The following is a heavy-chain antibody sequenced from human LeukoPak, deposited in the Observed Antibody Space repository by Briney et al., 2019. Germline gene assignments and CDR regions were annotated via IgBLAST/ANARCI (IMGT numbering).Heavy chain of an antibody. J-gene: IGHJ6*02. Sequence: ASVKVSCKASGYTFTSYGISWVRQAPGQGLEWMGWISAYNGNTNYAQKLQGRVTMTTDTSTSTAYMELRSLRSDDTAVYYCARDAAAAYWDYYYYYGMDVWGQGTTVTVSS. V-gene: IGHV1-18*01. D-gene: IGHD2-2*01. CDR2: ISAYNGNT. CDR1: GYTFTSYG. CDR3: ARDAAAAYWDYYYYYGMDV.